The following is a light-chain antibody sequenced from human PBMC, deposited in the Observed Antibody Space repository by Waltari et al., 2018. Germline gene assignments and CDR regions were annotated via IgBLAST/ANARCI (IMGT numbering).Light chain of an antibody. J-gene: IGKJ1*01. V-gene: IGKV3-20*01. CDR3: QHYLRLPVT. Sequence: EIVLTQSPGTLSLSLGERATLSCRASQSVSRALAWYQQNPGQAPRPLLYGASTRATGIPDRFRGSGSETDFSLTISRLEPDDFAVYYCQHYLRLPVTFGQGTTVEI. CDR1: QSVSRA. CDR2: GAS.